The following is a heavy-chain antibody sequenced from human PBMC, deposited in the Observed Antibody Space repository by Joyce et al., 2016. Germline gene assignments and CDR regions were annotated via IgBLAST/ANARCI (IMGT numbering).Heavy chain of an antibody. CDR1: GGPFRGFF. J-gene: IGHJ4*02. CDR2: INNSGVT. CDR3: ARSQWLAPLMY. D-gene: IGHD6-19*01. Sequence: QVQLQQWGAGLLKPSETLSLTRAVSGGPFRGFFWTWVRQPPGKGLEWIGDINNSGVTNYNPSIKTRVTFSVDTSKNQFSLKLTSLSAADTAVYYCARSQWLAPLMYWGQGTPVTVSS. V-gene: IGHV4-34*01.